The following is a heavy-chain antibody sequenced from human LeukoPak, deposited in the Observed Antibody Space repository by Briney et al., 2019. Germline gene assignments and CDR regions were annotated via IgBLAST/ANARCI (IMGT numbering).Heavy chain of an antibody. V-gene: IGHV4-59*01. Sequence: SETLSLTCTVSGVSISGYSWSWIRQPPGKGLEWIGYVYYNGSSNYNPSLKSRVTISEDTPKNQFSLKLNSVTSADTAVYYCARVPDTAMVMGIDYWGQGTLVTVSS. D-gene: IGHD5-18*01. CDR3: ARVPDTAMVMGIDY. J-gene: IGHJ4*02. CDR1: GVSISGYS. CDR2: VYYNGSS.